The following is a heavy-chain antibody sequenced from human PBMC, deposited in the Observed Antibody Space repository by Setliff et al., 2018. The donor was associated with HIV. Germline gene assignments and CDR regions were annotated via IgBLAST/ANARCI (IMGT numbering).Heavy chain of an antibody. D-gene: IGHD6-13*01. Sequence: GGSLRLSCAASGFTFSNAWMSWVRQAPGKGLEWVGRIKSKTDGGTTDYAAPGKGRFTISRDDSKNTLYLQMNSLKTEDTAVYYLTPDDLIAADAFDIWGQGTMVTVSS. CDR3: TPDDLIAADAFDI. J-gene: IGHJ3*02. V-gene: IGHV3-15*01. CDR2: IKSKTDGGTT. CDR1: GFTFSNAW.